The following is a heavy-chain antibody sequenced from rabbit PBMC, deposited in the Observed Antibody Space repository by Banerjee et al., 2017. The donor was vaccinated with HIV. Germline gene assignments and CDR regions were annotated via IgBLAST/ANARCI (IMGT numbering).Heavy chain of an antibody. V-gene: IGHV1S40*01. CDR3: ARGAGYAAYAFNL. CDR2: IGAGTGGST. Sequence: QSLEESGGDLVKPGASLTLTCTVSGFSFSSTHYMCWVRQAPGKGLEWITCIGAGTGGSTWYASWAKGRFTISKASSTTVTLQMTSLTAADTATYFCARGAGYAAYAFNLWGPGTLVTVS. D-gene: IGHD6-1*01. CDR1: GFSFSSTHY. J-gene: IGHJ4*01.